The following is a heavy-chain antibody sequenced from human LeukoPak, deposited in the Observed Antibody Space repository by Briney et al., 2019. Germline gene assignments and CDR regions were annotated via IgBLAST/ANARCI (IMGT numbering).Heavy chain of an antibody. CDR1: GFTFSVYD. D-gene: IGHD2-2*01. J-gene: IGHJ4*02. CDR2: ITSSGSTI. Sequence: GGSLRLSCAASGFTFSVYDMNWVRQAPGKGLEWVSYITSSGSTIYYADSVKGRFTISRDNAKNSLYLQMNSLRAEDTAVYYCARDSVVPAAPLDYWGQGTLATVSS. CDR3: ARDSVVPAAPLDY. V-gene: IGHV3-48*03.